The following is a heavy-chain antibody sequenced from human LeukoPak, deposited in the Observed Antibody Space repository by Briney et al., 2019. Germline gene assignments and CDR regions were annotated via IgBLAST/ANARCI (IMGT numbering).Heavy chain of an antibody. J-gene: IGHJ4*02. Sequence: SETLSLTCTVSGGSISSSSYYWGWIRQPPGKGLEWIGSIYYSGSTYYNPSLKSRVTISVDTSKNQFSLKLSSVTAADTAVYYCARVLIVVVPAAIFDYWGRGTLVTVSS. CDR3: ARVLIVVVPAAIFDY. D-gene: IGHD2-2*01. CDR1: GGSISSSSYY. CDR2: IYYSGST. V-gene: IGHV4-39*01.